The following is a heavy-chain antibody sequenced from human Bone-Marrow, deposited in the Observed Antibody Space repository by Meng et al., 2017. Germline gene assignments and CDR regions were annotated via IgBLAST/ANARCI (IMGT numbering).Heavy chain of an antibody. V-gene: IGHV3-74*01. Sequence: GGSLRLSCAASGFTFSSYWMHWVRQAPGKGLMWVSRINGDGGSTSYADSVKGRFTISRDNAKNTLYLRMNSLRDEDTAVYYCARGRGDGYNSYGFNAFDMWGQGTMVTVSS. CDR2: INGDGGST. D-gene: IGHD5-24*01. J-gene: IGHJ3*02. CDR1: GFTFSSYW. CDR3: ARGRGDGYNSYGFNAFDM.